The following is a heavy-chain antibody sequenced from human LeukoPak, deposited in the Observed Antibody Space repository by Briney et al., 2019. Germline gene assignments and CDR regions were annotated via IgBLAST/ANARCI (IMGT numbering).Heavy chain of an antibody. CDR1: GFTFSDYY. J-gene: IGHJ6*03. V-gene: IGHV3-11*04. D-gene: IGHD4-11*01. Sequence: GGSLRLSYAASGFTFSDYYMSWIRQAPGKGLEWVSYISSSGSTIYYADSVKGRFTISRDNAKNSLYLQMNSLRAEDTAVYYCARGGLQGYYYYYMDVWGKGTTVTVSS. CDR3: ARGGLQGYYYYYMDV. CDR2: ISSSGSTI.